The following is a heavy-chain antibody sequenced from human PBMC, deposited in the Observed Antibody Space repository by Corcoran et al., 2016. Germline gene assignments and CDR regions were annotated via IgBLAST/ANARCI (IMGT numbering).Heavy chain of an antibody. J-gene: IGHJ2*01. V-gene: IGHV4-59*01. CDR1: GGSTSSFY. D-gene: IGHD2-15*01. CDR2: IYNSGST. Sequence: QVQLQESGPGLVKPSETLSLTCTVSGGSTSSFYWTWIRQAPGKGLEWIGYIYNSGSTNYNPSLKSRVTISGDTSENQFSLKLSSVTAADTAMYYCARGLGDVGYCRGSSCYSYWYFDLWGRGTLVTVSS. CDR3: ARGLGDVGYCRGSSCYSYWYFDL.